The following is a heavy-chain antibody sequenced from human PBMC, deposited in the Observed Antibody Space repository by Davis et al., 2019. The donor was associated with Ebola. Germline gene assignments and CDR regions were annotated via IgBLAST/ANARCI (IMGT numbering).Heavy chain of an antibody. D-gene: IGHD1-14*01. V-gene: IGHV4-4*02. CDR1: GGSISSSNW. Sequence: SETLSLTCAVSGGSISSSNWCSWVRQPPGKGLEWIGEIYHSGSTNYNSSLKSRVTISVDKSKNQFSLKLSSVTAADTAVYYCARDRSLWGGMDVWGQGTTVTVSS. CDR2: IYHSGST. CDR3: ARDRSLWGGMDV. J-gene: IGHJ6*02.